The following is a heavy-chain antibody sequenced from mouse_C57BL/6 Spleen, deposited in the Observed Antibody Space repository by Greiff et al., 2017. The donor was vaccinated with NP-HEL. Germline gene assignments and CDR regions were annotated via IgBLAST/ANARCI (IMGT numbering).Heavy chain of an antibody. J-gene: IGHJ2*01. CDR3: AKQNPYYGSSGYFDY. CDR2: IYPGSGST. Sequence: QVQLQQPGAELVKPGASVKMSCKASGYTFTSYWITWVKQRPGQGLEWIGDIYPGSGSTNYNEKFKSKATLTVDTSSSTAYMQLSSLTSEDSAVYYCAKQNPYYGSSGYFDYWGQGTTLTVSS. D-gene: IGHD1-1*01. CDR1: GYTFTSYW. V-gene: IGHV1-55*01.